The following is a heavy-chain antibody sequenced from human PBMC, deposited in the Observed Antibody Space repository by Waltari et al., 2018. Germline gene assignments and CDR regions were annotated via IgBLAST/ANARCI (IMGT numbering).Heavy chain of an antibody. CDR3: ARAPGLGSGYPY. Sequence: EVQLVESGGGLVKPGGPLRLSCAASGLPFSSYSMNWVRQAPGRGLEWVASITSGSTFIYYEDSVKGRFTISRDNAKNSLYLQMNSLRVEDTAIYYCARAPGLGSGYPYWGQGTLVTVSS. V-gene: IGHV3-21*01. CDR2: ITSGSTFI. D-gene: IGHD3-3*01. CDR1: GLPFSSYS. J-gene: IGHJ4*02.